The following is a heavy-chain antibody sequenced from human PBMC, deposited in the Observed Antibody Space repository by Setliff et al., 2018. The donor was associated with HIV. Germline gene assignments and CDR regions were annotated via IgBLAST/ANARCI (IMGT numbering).Heavy chain of an antibody. J-gene: IGHJ2*01. CDR1: GFTFSSYG. CDR2: IRYDGSNK. CDR3: ARGSRFRSNWYFDL. D-gene: IGHD2-21*01. Sequence: AGGSLRLSCAASGFTFSSYGMHWVRQAPGKGLEWVAFIRYDGSNKYYADSVKGRFTISRDNSKNTLYLQMNSLRAEDTAVYYCARGSRFRSNWYFDLWGRDTLVTVSS. V-gene: IGHV3-30*02.